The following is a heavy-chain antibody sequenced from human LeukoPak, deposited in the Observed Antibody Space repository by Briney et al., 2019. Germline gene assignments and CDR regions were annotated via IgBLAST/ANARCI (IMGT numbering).Heavy chain of an antibody. CDR3: ARRILVVAIHHDAFDI. D-gene: IGHD1-26*01. Sequence: SQTLSLTCTVAAASIISYYCSWVPEPPRKRRGRVGDIYYRGSSNYNPSLKSRVTISVDTSKNQFSLKLSSVTAADTADYYCARRILVVAIHHDAFDIWGQGTMVSVSS. J-gene: IGHJ3*02. CDR1: AASIISYY. V-gene: IGHV4-59*08. CDR2: IYYRGSS.